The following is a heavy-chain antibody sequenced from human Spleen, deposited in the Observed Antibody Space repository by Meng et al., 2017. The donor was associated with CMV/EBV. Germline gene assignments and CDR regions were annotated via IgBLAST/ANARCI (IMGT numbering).Heavy chain of an antibody. J-gene: IGHJ4*02. CDR1: GGSFSGYY. CDR2: INPSGST. D-gene: IGHD1-26*01. V-gene: IGHV4-34*01. CDR3: ARDKWEPSRFDY. Sequence: CAFYGGSFSGYYWRWIRQPPGKGLDWFGDINPSGSTNYNPSLQSRVTVSVDTSKNQFSLKLSSVTAADTAVYYCARDKWEPSRFDYWGQGTLVTVSS.